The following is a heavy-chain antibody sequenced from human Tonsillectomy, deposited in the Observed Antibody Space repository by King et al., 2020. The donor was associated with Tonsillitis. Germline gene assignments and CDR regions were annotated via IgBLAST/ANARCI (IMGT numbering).Heavy chain of an antibody. CDR3: ARGAVAVAGVYYYYGMDV. D-gene: IGHD6-19*01. CDR1: GGSISGYY. CDR2: IYTNGST. V-gene: IGHV4-4*07. Sequence: QLQESGPGLVKPSETLSLTCTVSGGSISGYYCSWIRQSAGKGLEWIGRIYTNGSTNCNPSLKSRVTMSVDTSKNQFSLKLSSLTAADTAVYHCARGAVAVAGVYYYYGMDVWGQGTTVTVSS. J-gene: IGHJ6*02.